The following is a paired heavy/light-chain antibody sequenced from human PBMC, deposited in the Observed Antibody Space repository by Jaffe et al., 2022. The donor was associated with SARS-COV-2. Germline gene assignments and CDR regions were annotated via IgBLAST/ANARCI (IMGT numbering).Heavy chain of an antibody. CDR2: INTNTGNP. CDR1: GYTFTNYA. D-gene: IGHD5-12*01. V-gene: IGHV7-4-1*02. CDR3: TRAVDIEGYYFDY. J-gene: IGHJ4*02. Sequence: QVQLVQSGSELKKPGASVKVSCKASGYTFTNYAVTWVRQAPGQGLEWMGWINTNTGNPTYAQGFTGRFVFSLDTSVSTAYLQISSLKAEDTAVYYCTRAVDIEGYYFDYWGQGALVTVSS.
Light chain of an antibody. J-gene: IGLJ1*01. Sequence: QSVLTQPPSASGTPGQRVTISCSGSSSNIGSGTVNWFQQLPGTAPKLLIYTNHQRPSGVPDRFSGSKSGTSASLAISGLQSEDEADYYCAAWDDSLNGSFVFGTGTKVTVL. CDR3: AAWDDSLNGSFV. V-gene: IGLV1-44*01. CDR2: TNH. CDR1: SSNIGSGT.